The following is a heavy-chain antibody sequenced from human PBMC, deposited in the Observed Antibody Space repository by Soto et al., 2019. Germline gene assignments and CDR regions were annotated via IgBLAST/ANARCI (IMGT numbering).Heavy chain of an antibody. Sequence: PGESLKISCKGSGYSFTSYWIGWARQMPGKGLEWMGIIYPGDSDTRYSPSFQGQVTISADKSISTAYLQWSSLKASDTAMYYCARHMTYYYYGMDVWGQGTTVTVSS. J-gene: IGHJ6*02. CDR1: GYSFTSYW. CDR2: IYPGDSDT. D-gene: IGHD3-16*01. V-gene: IGHV5-51*01. CDR3: ARHMTYYYYGMDV.